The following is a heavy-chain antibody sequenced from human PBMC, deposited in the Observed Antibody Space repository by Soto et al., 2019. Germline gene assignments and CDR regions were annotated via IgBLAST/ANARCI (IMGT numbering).Heavy chain of an antibody. J-gene: IGHJ6*04. V-gene: IGHV1-18*01. CDR3: ARFLPTPSGGPEMDV. Sequence: GASVKVSCKASGYTFTSYGISWVRQAPGQGLDWLGWISAYNGNTNYAQKLQGRVTMTTDTSTSTAYMVLRSLRSDDTAVYYCARFLPTPSGGPEMDVWGKGTTVTVSS. CDR1: GYTFTSYG. D-gene: IGHD2-2*01. CDR2: ISAYNGNT.